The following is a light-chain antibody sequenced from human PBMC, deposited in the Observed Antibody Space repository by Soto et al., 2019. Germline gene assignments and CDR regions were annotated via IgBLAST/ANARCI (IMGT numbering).Light chain of an antibody. CDR2: AVS. CDR1: SSDVGGYKY. J-gene: IGLJ1*01. Sequence: QSAHNQPPSSSGSPGQSVTISCTGTSSDVGGYKYVSWYQQYPGKAPKLMIYAVSKRPSGVPDRFSGSKSGNTASLTVSGLQAEDEADYYCSSYAGSNNYVFGTGTKVTVL. V-gene: IGLV2-8*01. CDR3: SSYAGSNNYV.